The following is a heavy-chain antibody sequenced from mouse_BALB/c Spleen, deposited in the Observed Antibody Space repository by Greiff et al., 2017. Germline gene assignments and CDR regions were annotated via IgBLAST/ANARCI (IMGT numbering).Heavy chain of an antibody. CDR3: ARANWAHYYAMDY. CDR2: ISSGGGST. J-gene: IGHJ4*01. Sequence: EVKLVESGGGLVKPGGSLKLSCAASGFAFSSYDMSWVRQTPEKRLEWVAYISSGGGSTYYPDTVKGRFTISRDNAKNTLYLQMSSLKSEDTAMYDCARANWAHYYAMDYWGQGTAVTVAS. V-gene: IGHV5-12-1*01. CDR1: GFAFSSYD. D-gene: IGHD4-1*01.